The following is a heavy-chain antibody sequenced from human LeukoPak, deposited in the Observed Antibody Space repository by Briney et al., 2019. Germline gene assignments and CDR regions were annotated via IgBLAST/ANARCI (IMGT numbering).Heavy chain of an antibody. V-gene: IGHV4-4*07. Sequence: PSETLSLTCTVSGGSISSYYWNWIRQPAGKGLEWIGRVYINRNINYNPSLKSRVTISADTSKNQCSLQLTSVTAADTAVYYCASLGSNDYWGQGTLVTVSS. CDR2: VYINRNI. D-gene: IGHD2-15*01. J-gene: IGHJ4*02. CDR1: GGSISSYY. CDR3: ASLGSNDY.